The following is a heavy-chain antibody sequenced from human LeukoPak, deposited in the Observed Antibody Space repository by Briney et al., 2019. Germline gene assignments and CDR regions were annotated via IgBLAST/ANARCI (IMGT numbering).Heavy chain of an antibody. D-gene: IGHD1-7*01. J-gene: IGHJ4*02. CDR2: IKQDGSEK. CDR3: AREDDWNYEDY. CDR1: GFTFSNYW. V-gene: IGHV3-7*01. Sequence: GGSLRLSCAASGFTFSNYWMSWVRQAPGKGLEWMANIKQDGSEKYYVNSVKGRFTISRDNAKNSLYLQMNSLRAEDTAIYYCAREDDWNYEDYWGQGTLVTVSS.